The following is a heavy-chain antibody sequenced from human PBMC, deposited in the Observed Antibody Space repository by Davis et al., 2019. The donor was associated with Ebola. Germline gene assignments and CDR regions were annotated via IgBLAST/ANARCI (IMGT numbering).Heavy chain of an antibody. CDR2: IIPIFGTA. D-gene: IGHD6-6*01. CDR1: GGTFSSYA. V-gene: IGHV1-69*13. J-gene: IGHJ6*02. CDR3: AREWYSSSSPYGMDV. Sequence: AASVKVSCKASGGTFSSYAISWVRQAPGQGLEWMGGIIPIFGTANYAQKFQGRVTITADESTSTAYMELSSLRSEDTAVYYCAREWYSSSSPYGMDVWGQGTTVTVSS.